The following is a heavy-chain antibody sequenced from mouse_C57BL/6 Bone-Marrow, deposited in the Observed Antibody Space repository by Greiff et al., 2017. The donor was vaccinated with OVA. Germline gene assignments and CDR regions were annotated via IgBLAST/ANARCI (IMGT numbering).Heavy chain of an antibody. V-gene: IGHV1-26*01. D-gene: IGHD4-1*01. J-gene: IGHJ2*01. CDR2: INPNNGGT. CDR3: ARRTDWEWDY. Sequence: VQLKQSGPELVKPGASVKISCKASGYTFTDYYMNWVKQSHGKSLEWIGDINPNNGGTSYNQKFKGKATLTGDKSSSTAYMELRSLASEDSAVYYCARRTDWEWDYWGQGTTLTVSS. CDR1: GYTFTDYY.